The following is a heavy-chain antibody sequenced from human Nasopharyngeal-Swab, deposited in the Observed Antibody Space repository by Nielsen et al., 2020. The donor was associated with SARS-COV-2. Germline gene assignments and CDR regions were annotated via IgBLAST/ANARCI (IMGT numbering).Heavy chain of an antibody. CDR1: DGSISSSSYY. D-gene: IGHD3-10*01. J-gene: IGHJ6*03. CDR3: ARERGRGGIWNYYYYYMDV. V-gene: IGHV4-39*06. CDR2: IYYSGST. Sequence: SETLSLTCTVTDGSISSSSYYWGWIRQPPGKGLEWIGSIYYSGSTYYNPSLKSRVTISVDTSKNQFPLKLSSVTAADTAVYYCARERGRGGIWNYYYYYMDVWGKGTTVTVSS.